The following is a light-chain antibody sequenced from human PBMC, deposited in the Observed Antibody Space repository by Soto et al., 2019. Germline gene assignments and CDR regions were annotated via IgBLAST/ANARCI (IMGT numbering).Light chain of an antibody. CDR3: MQGLHFPLT. J-gene: IGKJ4*01. Sequence: DIVMIQSPLSLPVTPGDPASISCRSSQSLLNSNGYNYLDWYLQKPGQSPQLLIYLGSNRASGVPDRFSGSGSGTDFTLKISRVEAEDVGVYYCMQGLHFPLTFGGGTKVEIK. CDR1: QSLLNSNGYNY. V-gene: IGKV2-28*01. CDR2: LGS.